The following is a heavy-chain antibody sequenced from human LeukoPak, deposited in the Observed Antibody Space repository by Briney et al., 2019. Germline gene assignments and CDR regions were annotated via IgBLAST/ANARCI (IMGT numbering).Heavy chain of an antibody. V-gene: IGHV1-18*01. CDR2: ISAYNGNT. J-gene: IGHJ4*02. Sequence: ASVKASCKASGYTFTSYGISWVRQAPGQGLEWMGWISAYNGNTNYVQKLQGRVTITTDTSTSTAYMELRSLRSDDTAVYYCARDRSQTYYYDSSGYRTFDYWGQGTLVTVSS. CDR1: GYTFTSYG. D-gene: IGHD3-22*01. CDR3: ARDRSQTYYYDSSGYRTFDY.